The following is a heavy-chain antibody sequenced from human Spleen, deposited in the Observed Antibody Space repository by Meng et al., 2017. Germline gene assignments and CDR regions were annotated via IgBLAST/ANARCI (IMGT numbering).Heavy chain of an antibody. J-gene: IGHJ4*02. CDR2: ISNGGGST. D-gene: IGHD3-22*01. V-gene: IGHV3-23*01. Sequence: GGSLRLSCAASGFRFENYDMTWVRQAPGKGLEWVSLISNGGGSTSYADSVKGRFTISRDNYRKTLFLQMNSLRVEDTAIYYCAKGLQRDYYDSSGMIDYWGQGTLVTVSS. CDR3: AKGLQRDYYDSSGMIDY. CDR1: GFRFENYD.